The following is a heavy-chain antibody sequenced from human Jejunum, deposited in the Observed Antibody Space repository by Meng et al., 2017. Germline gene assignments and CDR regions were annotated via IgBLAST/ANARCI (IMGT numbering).Heavy chain of an antibody. CDR1: GFTFRSYG. J-gene: IGHJ5*02. CDR3: AKDFRRFGDKGGLDP. Sequence: QMQLVESGGGVVQPGRSLRLSCAVSGFTFRSYGMHWVRQAPGKGLEWVALISYDGSDTYYTDSVEGRFSISRDNSKNILYLQMNSLRPEDTAVYYCAKDFRRFGDKGGLDPWGQGTLVTVSS. V-gene: IGHV3-30*18. CDR2: ISYDGSDT. D-gene: IGHD3-10*01.